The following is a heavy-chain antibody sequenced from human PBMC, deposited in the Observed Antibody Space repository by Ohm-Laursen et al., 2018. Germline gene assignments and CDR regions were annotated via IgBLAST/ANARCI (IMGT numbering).Heavy chain of an antibody. V-gene: IGHV3-21*01. Sequence: SLRLFCAAPGFTFSGYSTNWVRQAPGKGLEWVSSISSSSSYIYYADSVKGRFTISRNNAKNSLYLQMNSLRAEDTAVYYCARGLSGNVYWGQGTLVTVSS. CDR2: ISSSSSYI. CDR3: ARGLSGNVY. J-gene: IGHJ4*02. D-gene: IGHD3-10*01. CDR1: GFTFSGYS.